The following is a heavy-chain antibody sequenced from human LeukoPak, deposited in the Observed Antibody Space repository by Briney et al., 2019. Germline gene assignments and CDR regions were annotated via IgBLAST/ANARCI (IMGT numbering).Heavy chain of an antibody. Sequence: PSETLSLTCTVSRFSISSGYYWGWIRQPPGRGLEWIGSIYHSGSTYYNPSLKSRVTISVDTSKNQFSLKLSSVTAADTAVYYCARSDEAVHYYYYMDVWGKGTTVTVSS. J-gene: IGHJ6*03. CDR1: RFSISSGYY. V-gene: IGHV4-38-2*02. CDR2: IYHSGST. CDR3: ARSDEAVHYYYYMDV.